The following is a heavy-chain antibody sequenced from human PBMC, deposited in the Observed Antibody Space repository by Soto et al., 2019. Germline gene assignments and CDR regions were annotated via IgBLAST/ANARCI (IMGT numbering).Heavy chain of an antibody. CDR3: ARDGTGYCSGGSCYSADY. Sequence: QVQLVESGGGVVQPGRSLRLSCAASGFTFSSYAMHWVRQAPGKGLEWVAVISYDGSNKYYADSVKGRFTISRDNSKNTLYLQMNSLRAEDTAVYYCARDGTGYCSGGSCYSADYWGQGTLVTVSS. V-gene: IGHV3-30-3*01. D-gene: IGHD2-15*01. CDR1: GFTFSSYA. J-gene: IGHJ4*02. CDR2: ISYDGSNK.